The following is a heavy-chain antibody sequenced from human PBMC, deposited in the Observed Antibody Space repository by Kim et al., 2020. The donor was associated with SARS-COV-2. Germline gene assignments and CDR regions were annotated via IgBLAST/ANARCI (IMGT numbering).Heavy chain of an antibody. CDR3: AKADEWLVPDY. CDR2: ISWNSGSI. Sequence: GGSLRLSCAASGFTFDDYAIHWVRQAPGKGLEWVSGISWNSGSIGYADSVKGRFTISRDNAKNSLYLQMNSLRAEDTALYYCAKADEWLVPDYWGQGTLV. CDR1: GFTFDDYA. J-gene: IGHJ4*02. V-gene: IGHV3-9*01. D-gene: IGHD6-19*01.